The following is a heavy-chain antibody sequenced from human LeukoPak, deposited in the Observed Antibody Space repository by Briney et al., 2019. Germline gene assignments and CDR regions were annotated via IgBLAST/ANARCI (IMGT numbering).Heavy chain of an antibody. Sequence: GGSLRLSCAASGFTFSSYSMNWVRQAPGKGLEWVSYISSSSSTIYYADSAKGRFTISRDNAKNSLYLQMNSLRAEDTAVYYCARVFGDYYYGMDVWGQGTTVTVSS. CDR2: ISSSSSTI. CDR1: GFTFSSYS. D-gene: IGHD3-10*01. CDR3: ARVFGDYYYGMDV. V-gene: IGHV3-48*01. J-gene: IGHJ6*02.